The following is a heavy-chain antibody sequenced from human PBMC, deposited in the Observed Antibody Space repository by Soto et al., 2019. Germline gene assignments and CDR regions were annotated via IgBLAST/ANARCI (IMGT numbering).Heavy chain of an antibody. CDR1: CDSIISSNYY. D-gene: IGHD2-2*01. V-gene: IGHV4-39*01. CDR2: MYYSGST. Sequence: SETLSLTCTVSCDSIISSNYYWAWIRQSPGKGLEWIGNMYYSGSTYYNLSLKSRVTMSVDTSKNQLSLKISSVTAADTSVYYCARIVVIPAAPDYYNYYGVDVWGQGTTVTVSS. J-gene: IGHJ6*02. CDR3: ARIVVIPAAPDYYNYYGVDV.